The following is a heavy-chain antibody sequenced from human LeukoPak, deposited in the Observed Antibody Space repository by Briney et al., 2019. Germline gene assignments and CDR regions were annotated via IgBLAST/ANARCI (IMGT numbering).Heavy chain of an antibody. CDR1: GYTFTSYD. CDR2: MNPNSGNT. Sequence: WASVKVSCKASGYTFTSYDINWVRQATGQGLEWMGWMNPNSGNTGYAQKFQGRVTMTRKTSISTAYMELSSLRSEDTAVYYCARGVGPTNFLDYWGQGTLVTVSS. V-gene: IGHV1-8*01. J-gene: IGHJ4*02. D-gene: IGHD1-26*01. CDR3: ARGVGPTNFLDY.